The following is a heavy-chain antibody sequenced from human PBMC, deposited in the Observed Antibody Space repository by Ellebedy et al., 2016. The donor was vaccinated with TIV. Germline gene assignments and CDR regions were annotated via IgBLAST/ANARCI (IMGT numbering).Heavy chain of an antibody. CDR1: GFTFSGYN. J-gene: IGHJ4*02. CDR3: ANGVYGSSWLSSGWTY. D-gene: IGHD6-13*01. V-gene: IGHV3-30*18. Sequence: GESLKISCAASGFTFSGYNMHWVRQAPGKGLEWLTAISFDGSNEYYADSVKGRFTISRDNSKNTLYLQMNSLRTEDTAVYYCANGVYGSSWLSSGWTYWGQGTLVTVSS. CDR2: ISFDGSNE.